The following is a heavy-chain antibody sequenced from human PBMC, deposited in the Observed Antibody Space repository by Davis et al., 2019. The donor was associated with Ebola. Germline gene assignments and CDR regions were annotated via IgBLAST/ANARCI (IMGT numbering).Heavy chain of an antibody. CDR3: AINWDY. J-gene: IGHJ4*02. D-gene: IGHD1-1*01. Sequence: GESLKISCAASGFTFDDYTMHWVRQAPGKGLEWVSLISWDGGSTYYADSVKGRFTISRDNAKNSLYLQMNSLRDEDTAVYYCAINWDYWGQGTLVTVSS. CDR2: ISWDGGST. CDR1: GFTFDDYT. V-gene: IGHV3-43*01.